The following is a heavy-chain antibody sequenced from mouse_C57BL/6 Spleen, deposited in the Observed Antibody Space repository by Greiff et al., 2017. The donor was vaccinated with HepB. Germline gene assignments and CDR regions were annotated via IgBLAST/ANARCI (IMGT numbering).Heavy chain of an antibody. Sequence: VQLQESGAELVKPGASVKISCKASGYAFSSYWMNWVKQRPGKGLEWIGQLYPGDGDTNSNGKFKGKATLTADKSSSTAYMQLSSLTSEDSAVYVCARGVWVAYWGQGTLGTGSA. CDR2: LYPGDGDT. CDR1: GYAFSSYW. CDR3: ARGVWVAY. J-gene: IGHJ3*01. V-gene: IGHV1-80*01.